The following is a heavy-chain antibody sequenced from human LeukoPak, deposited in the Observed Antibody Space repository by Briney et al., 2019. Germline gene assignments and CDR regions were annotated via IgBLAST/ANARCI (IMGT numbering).Heavy chain of an antibody. D-gene: IGHD2-15*01. V-gene: IGHV4-39*01. CDR1: GGSISSSSYY. CDR3: ASRLGYCSGGSCYSKRGYYYYMDV. Sequence: SETLSLSRTVSGGSISSSSYYWGWLRQPPGKGLEWIGSIYYSGSTYYNPSLKSRVTISVDTSKNQFSLKLSSVTAADTAVYYCASRLGYCSGGSCYSKRGYYYYMDVWGKGTTVTVSS. J-gene: IGHJ6*03. CDR2: IYYSGST.